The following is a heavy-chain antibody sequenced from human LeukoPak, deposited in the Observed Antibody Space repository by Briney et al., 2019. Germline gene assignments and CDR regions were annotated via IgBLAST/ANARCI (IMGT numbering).Heavy chain of an antibody. CDR3: ARDREVSLFDY. J-gene: IGHJ4*02. CDR1: GFTFSSYG. CDR2: ISTSGSTI. Sequence: GGSLRLSCAASGFTFSSYGMHWVRQAPGKGLEWISYISTSGSTIYYADSVKGRFTISRDNAKNSLYLQMNSLRAEDTAVYYCARDREVSLFDYWGQGTLVTVSS. V-gene: IGHV3-48*04.